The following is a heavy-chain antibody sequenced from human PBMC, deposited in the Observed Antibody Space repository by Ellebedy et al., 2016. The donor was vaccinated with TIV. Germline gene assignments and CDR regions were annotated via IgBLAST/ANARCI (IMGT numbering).Heavy chain of an antibody. Sequence: PGGSLRLSCAASGFSFRSYSMNWVRQAPGKGLEWISYISSSSDSKYYADSVKGRFTISRDNAKNSLYLQMTSLRDEDTAVDFCTRDGSILTGYYDSWGQGALVTVSS. J-gene: IGHJ5*01. CDR3: TRDGSILTGYYDS. V-gene: IGHV3-48*02. CDR1: GFSFRSYS. D-gene: IGHD3-9*01. CDR2: ISSSSDSK.